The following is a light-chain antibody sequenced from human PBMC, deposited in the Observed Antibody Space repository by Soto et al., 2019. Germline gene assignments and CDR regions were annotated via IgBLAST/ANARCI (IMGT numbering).Light chain of an antibody. CDR2: EVT. V-gene: IGLV2-14*01. Sequence: QSALTQPASLSGSPGQSITISCAGTSSDIGGSKYVSWYQQHPGKAPKLIIYEVTYRPSGVSARFSGSKSGNTASLAISGLQADDEADYYCSSYTSTSTIVFGGGTKLTVL. J-gene: IGLJ2*01. CDR1: SSDIGGSKY. CDR3: SSYTSTSTIV.